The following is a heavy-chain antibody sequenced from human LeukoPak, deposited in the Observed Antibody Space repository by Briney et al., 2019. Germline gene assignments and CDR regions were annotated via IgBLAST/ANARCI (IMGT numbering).Heavy chain of an antibody. CDR3: AKVSGYGSNWFDP. J-gene: IGHJ5*02. CDR1: GFTFDDYA. V-gene: IGHV3-9*01. Sequence: GGSLRLSCAASGFTFDDYAMHWVRQAPGKGLEWVSGISWNSGSIGYADSVKGRFTISRDNAKNSLYLQMHSLRAEDTALYYSAKVSGYGSNWFDPWGQGTLVTVSS. D-gene: IGHD5-12*01. CDR2: ISWNSGSI.